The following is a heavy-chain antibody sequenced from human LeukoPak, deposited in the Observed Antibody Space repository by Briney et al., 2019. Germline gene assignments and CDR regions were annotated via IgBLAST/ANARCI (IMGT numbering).Heavy chain of an antibody. CDR1: GDSVSNFY. V-gene: IGHV4-4*07. CDR3: ARVPYSGIHSFYFDF. J-gene: IGHJ4*02. Sequence: SETLSLTCTVSGDSVSNFYWSWVRQPAGKGLEWIGHIYTSGSTNYNPSLRSRVTMSVDTSKNQFSLELSSVTAADTAVYYCARVPYSGIHSFYFDFWGQGSLVTVSS. CDR2: IYTSGST. D-gene: IGHD1-26*01.